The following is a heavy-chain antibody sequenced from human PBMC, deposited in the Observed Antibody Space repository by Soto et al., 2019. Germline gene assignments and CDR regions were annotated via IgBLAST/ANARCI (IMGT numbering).Heavy chain of an antibody. CDR1: GDSVSSNSAA. J-gene: IGHJ6*03. V-gene: IGHV6-1*01. D-gene: IGHD6-13*01. Sequence: PSQTLSLTCAISGDSVSSNSAAWNWIRQSPSRGLEWLGRTYYRSKWYNDYAVSVKSRITINPDTSKNQFSLQLNSVTPEDTAVYYCARDQLGIAAAGTFSYYYKDVWGRGTTVTVSS. CDR2: TYYRSKWYN. CDR3: ARDQLGIAAAGTFSYYYKDV.